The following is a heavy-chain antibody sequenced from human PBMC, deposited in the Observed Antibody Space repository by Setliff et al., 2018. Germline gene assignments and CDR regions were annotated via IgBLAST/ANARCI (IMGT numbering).Heavy chain of an antibody. J-gene: IGHJ6*03. CDR3: ARWRVRDSGYYPRLSYMDV. CDR1: GDTLSVYY. D-gene: IGHD3-22*01. CDR2: IYSSGST. Sequence: SETLSLTCTVSGDTLSVYYWSWVRQSPGQGLEWIGYIYSSGSTNYNPSLESRVTISVDTSKNQFSLKLSSVTAADTAVYYCARWRVRDSGYYPRLSYMDVWGKGTTVTVSS. V-gene: IGHV4-4*08.